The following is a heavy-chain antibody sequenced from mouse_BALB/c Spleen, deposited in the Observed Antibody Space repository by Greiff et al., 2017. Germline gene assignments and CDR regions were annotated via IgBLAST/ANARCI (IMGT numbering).Heavy chain of an antibody. D-gene: IGHD1-1*01. Sequence: VQGVESGPGLVAPSQSLSITCTVSGFSLTSYGVHWVRQPPGKGLEWLGVIWAGGSTNYNSAVMSRLSISKDNSKSQVFLKMNSLQTDDTAMYYGAREANYYGSSWLAYWGQGTLVTVSA. CDR2: IWAGGST. V-gene: IGHV2-9*02. CDR3: AREANYYGSSWLAY. CDR1: GFSLTSYG. J-gene: IGHJ3*01.